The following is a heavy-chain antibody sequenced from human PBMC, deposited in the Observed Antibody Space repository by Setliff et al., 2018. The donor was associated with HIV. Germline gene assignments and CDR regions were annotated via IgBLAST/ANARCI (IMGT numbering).Heavy chain of an antibody. Sequence: SVKVSCKASGGTFSSYAISWVRQAPGQGLEWMGGIIPIFGTANYAQKFQGRVTITADESTSTAYMELSSLRSEDTAVYYCARDFGGYCSSMSCPGLFDPWGQGTLVTVSS. D-gene: IGHD2-2*01. J-gene: IGHJ5*02. CDR3: ARDFGGYCSSMSCPGLFDP. CDR1: GGTFSSYA. CDR2: IIPIFGTA. V-gene: IGHV1-69*13.